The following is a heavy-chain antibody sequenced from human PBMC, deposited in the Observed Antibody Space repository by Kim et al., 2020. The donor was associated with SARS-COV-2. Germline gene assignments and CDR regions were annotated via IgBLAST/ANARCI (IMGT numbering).Heavy chain of an antibody. J-gene: IGHJ6*02. Sequence: GGSLRLSCAASGFAFSSYSMNWVRQAPGKGLEWVSSITKSSSYIYYADSVKGRFTISRDNAENSLYLQMNSLRAEDTAVYYCVRRQEDYYYHGMDVWGQGTTVTVSS. CDR1: GFAFSSYS. CDR3: VRRQEDYYYHGMDV. V-gene: IGHV3-21*01. CDR2: ITKSSSYI.